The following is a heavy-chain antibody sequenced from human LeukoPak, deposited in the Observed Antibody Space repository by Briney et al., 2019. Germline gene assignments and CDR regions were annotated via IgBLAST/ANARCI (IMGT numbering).Heavy chain of an antibody. J-gene: IGHJ4*02. V-gene: IGHV1-8*01. CDR1: GYTFTSYD. CDR3: ARGNYDYIWGTYRYTGLRY. CDR2: MNPNSGNT. D-gene: IGHD3-16*02. Sequence: ASVKVSCKASGYTFTSYDINWVRQATGQGLEWMGWMNPNSGNTGYAQKFQGRVTMTRNTSISTAYMGLSSLRSEDTAAYYCARGNYDYIWGTYRYTGLRYWGQGTLVTVSS.